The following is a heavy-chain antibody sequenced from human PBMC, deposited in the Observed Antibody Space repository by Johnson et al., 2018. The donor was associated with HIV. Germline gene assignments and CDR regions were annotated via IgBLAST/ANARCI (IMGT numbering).Heavy chain of an antibody. Sequence: EVLLLESGGGLVQPGRSLRLSCAASGFTFDDYAMHWVRQAPGKGLEWVSGISWNSGSIGYADSVKGRFTISRDNAKNSLYLQMNSMRAEDTALYYCAKDSAWDSSSSGAFDIWGQGTMVTVSS. CDR3: AKDSAWDSSSSGAFDI. CDR1: GFTFDDYA. CDR2: ISWNSGSI. J-gene: IGHJ3*02. V-gene: IGHV3-9*01. D-gene: IGHD6-6*01.